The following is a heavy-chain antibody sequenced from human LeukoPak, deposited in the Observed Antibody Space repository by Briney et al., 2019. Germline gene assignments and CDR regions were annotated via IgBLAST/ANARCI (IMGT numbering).Heavy chain of an antibody. CDR1: GFTFSSYA. J-gene: IGHJ4*02. CDR3: GRDGDGSGYFYFDN. CDR2: ILHDGSNK. V-gene: IGHV3-30-3*01. Sequence: GRSLRLSCAASGFTFSSYAMHWVRQAPGKGLEWVAGILHDGSNKYYADSVKGRFTISRDNSKNTLSLQMNSLRADDTAVYYCGRDGDGSGYFYFDNWGQGTLVTVSS. D-gene: IGHD3-22*01.